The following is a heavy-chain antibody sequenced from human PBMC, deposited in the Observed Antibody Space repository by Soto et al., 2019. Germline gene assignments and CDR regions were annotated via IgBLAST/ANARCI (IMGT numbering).Heavy chain of an antibody. CDR1: GFTFSSYS. CDR2: ISSSSSTI. D-gene: IGHD3-9*01. CDR3: ARDSNYDILTGYYPYYYYGMDV. V-gene: IGHV3-48*02. J-gene: IGHJ6*02. Sequence: GGSLRLSCAASGFTFSSYSMNWVRQAPGKGLEWVSYISSSSSTIYYADSVKGRFTISRDNAKNSLYLQMNSLRDEDTAVYYCARDSNYDILTGYYPYYYYGMDVWGQGTTVTVSS.